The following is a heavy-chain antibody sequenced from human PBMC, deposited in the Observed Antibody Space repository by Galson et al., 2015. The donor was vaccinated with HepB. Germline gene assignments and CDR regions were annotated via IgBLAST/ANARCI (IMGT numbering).Heavy chain of an antibody. J-gene: IGHJ6*02. D-gene: IGHD4-17*01. CDR2: ISSSSSYI. CDR1: GFTFSSYS. CDR3: ARDTSTTVTTRDSYYYYGMDV. Sequence: SLRLSCAASGFTFSSYSMNWVRQAPGKGLEWVSSISSSSSYIYYADSVKGRFTISRDNAKNSLYLQMNSLRAEDTAVYYCARDTSTTVTTRDSYYYYGMDVWGQGTTVTVSS. V-gene: IGHV3-21*01.